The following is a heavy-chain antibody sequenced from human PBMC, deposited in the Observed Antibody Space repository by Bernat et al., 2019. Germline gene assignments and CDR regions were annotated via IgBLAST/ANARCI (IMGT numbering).Heavy chain of an antibody. V-gene: IGHV3-15*01. CDR2: IKSKTDGGTT. CDR1: GFTFSNAW. D-gene: IGHD3-22*01. CDR3: TTARYYCDSSGYFSFDY. Sequence: EVQLVESGGGLVKPGGSLRLSCAASGFTFSNAWMSWVRQAPGKGLEWVGRIKSKTDGGTTDYAAPVKGRFTISRDDSKNTLYLQMNSLKTEDTAVYYCTTARYYCDSSGYFSFDYWGQGTLVTVSS. J-gene: IGHJ4*02.